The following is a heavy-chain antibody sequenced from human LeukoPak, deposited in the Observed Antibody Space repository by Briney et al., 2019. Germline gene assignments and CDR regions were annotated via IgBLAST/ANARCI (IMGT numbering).Heavy chain of an antibody. D-gene: IGHD3-22*01. Sequence: ASVKVSCKASGYTFTSYGISWVRQSPGQGLEWMGWISTYSGNTNYAQKLQGRVTMTTDTSTSTAYMELRSLRSDDTAVYYCARGFMDSSGYYYNDYWGQGTLVTVSS. V-gene: IGHV1-18*01. CDR1: GYTFTSYG. CDR3: ARGFMDSSGYYYNDY. J-gene: IGHJ4*02. CDR2: ISTYSGNT.